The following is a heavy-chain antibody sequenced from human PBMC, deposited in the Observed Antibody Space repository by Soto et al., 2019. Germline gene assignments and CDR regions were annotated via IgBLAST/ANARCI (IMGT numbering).Heavy chain of an antibody. CDR3: AKPLDPWVPDH. CDR1: GFSFRTHG. CDR2: ISGDGSNK. J-gene: IGHJ4*02. V-gene: IGHV3-30*18. Sequence: QVQLVESGGGVVQPGGSLRLSCAASGFSFRTHGMHWVRQAPGKGLEWVALISGDGSNKYYEESVKGRFTISRENSKNTVFLQMNSLRADDTAVYYCAKPLDPWVPDHWGKGTLLIVSS. D-gene: IGHD1-1*01.